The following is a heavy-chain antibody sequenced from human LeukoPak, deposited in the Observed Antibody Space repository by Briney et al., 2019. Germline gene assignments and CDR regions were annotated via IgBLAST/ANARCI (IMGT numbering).Heavy chain of an antibody. V-gene: IGHV3-49*03. Sequence: GGSLRLSCTASGFTFGDYAMSWFRQAPGKGLEWVGFIRSKAYGGTTEYAASVKGRFIISRDDSKNSLYLQMNSLKTEDTAVYFCARPYDDSWTGAYFDYWGQGTLVTVSS. CDR3: ARPYDDSWTGAYFDY. CDR2: IRSKAYGGTT. CDR1: GFTFGDYA. D-gene: IGHD6-13*01. J-gene: IGHJ4*02.